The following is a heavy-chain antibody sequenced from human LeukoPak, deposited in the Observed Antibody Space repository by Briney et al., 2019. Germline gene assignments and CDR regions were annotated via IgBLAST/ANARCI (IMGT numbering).Heavy chain of an antibody. CDR2: IYPGDSDT. D-gene: IGHD2-21*01. J-gene: IGHJ4*02. Sequence: GESLKISCKGSGYSFTSYWIGWVRQMPGKGVEWMGIIYPGDSDTRYSPSFQGQVTISADKSISTAYLQWSSLKASDTAMYYCARPPAYCGGACFFDYWGQGTLVTVSS. CDR3: ARPPAYCGGACFFDY. CDR1: GYSFTSYW. V-gene: IGHV5-51*01.